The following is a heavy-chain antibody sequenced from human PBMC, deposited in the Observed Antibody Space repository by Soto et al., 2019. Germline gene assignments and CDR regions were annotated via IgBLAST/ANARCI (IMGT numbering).Heavy chain of an antibody. V-gene: IGHV4-61*08. Sequence: SETLSLTCSVSGGSMRSEGYYWSWIRQPPGKGLEWIGYIYYSGSTNYNPSLKSRVTISVDTSKNQFSLKLSSVTAADTAVYYCARIPRNYGGNMFDPWGQGTLVTVSS. CDR1: GGSMRSEGYY. CDR3: ARIPRNYGGNMFDP. J-gene: IGHJ5*02. D-gene: IGHD4-17*01. CDR2: IYYSGST.